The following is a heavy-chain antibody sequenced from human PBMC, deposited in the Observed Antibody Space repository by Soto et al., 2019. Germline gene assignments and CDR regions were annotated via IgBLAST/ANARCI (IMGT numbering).Heavy chain of an antibody. D-gene: IGHD5-12*01. CDR1: GGSFGGYY. J-gene: IGHJ4*02. Sequence: QVQLHQGGAGLLNPSETLSLTCAFYGGSFGGYYGGGIRQPPGRGLEWIGEINHSGSTNYNPSLKSRVTISVDTSKNQFSLKLSSVTAADTAVYYCARDLSGYVKSFDYWGQGTLVTVSS. V-gene: IGHV4-34*01. CDR2: INHSGST. CDR3: ARDLSGYVKSFDY.